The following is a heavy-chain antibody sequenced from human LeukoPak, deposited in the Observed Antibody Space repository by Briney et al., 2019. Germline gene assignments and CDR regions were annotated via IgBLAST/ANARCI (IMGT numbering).Heavy chain of an antibody. D-gene: IGHD4-17*01. CDR3: ARSKPFYGDFPYFDY. CDR2: ISAYNGNT. V-gene: IGHV1-18*01. Sequence: ASVKVSCKASGYTFTSYGISWVRQAPGQGLEWMGWISAYNGNTNYAQKLQGRVTMTTDTSTSTAYMELRSLRSDDTAVYYCARSKPFYGDFPYFDYWGQGTLVTVSS. J-gene: IGHJ4*02. CDR1: GYTFTSYG.